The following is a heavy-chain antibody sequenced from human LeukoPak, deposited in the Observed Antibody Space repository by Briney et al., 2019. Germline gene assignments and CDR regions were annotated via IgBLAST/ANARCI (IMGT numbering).Heavy chain of an antibody. D-gene: IGHD3-9*01. CDR2: IYDSGST. CDR1: GGSISGSTYY. V-gene: IGHV4-39*01. Sequence: SETLSLTCTVSGGSISGSTYYWAWIRQSPGKGLEWIGSIYDSGSTYYTPSLKSRVTISVDTSKNQFSLKLSSVTAADTAVYYCASPRYFDWLFDLDYWGQGTLVTVSS. J-gene: IGHJ4*02. CDR3: ASPRYFDWLFDLDY.